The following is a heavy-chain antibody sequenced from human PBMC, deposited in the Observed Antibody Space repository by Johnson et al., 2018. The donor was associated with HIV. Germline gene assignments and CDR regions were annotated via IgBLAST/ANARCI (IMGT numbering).Heavy chain of an antibody. J-gene: IGHJ3*02. CDR1: GFTFDDYG. CDR2: INWNGGST. Sequence: MLLVESGGGVVRRGGSLRLSCAASGFTFDDYGMSWVRQAPGKGLEWVSGINWNGGSTGYVDSMKGRFTISRDNARNSLYLQMNSLRAEDTALYYCARDRRDVSSSRWFGPTRRAFDIWGQGTMVTVSS. D-gene: IGHD6-6*01. CDR3: ARDRRDVSSSRWFGPTRRAFDI. V-gene: IGHV3-20*04.